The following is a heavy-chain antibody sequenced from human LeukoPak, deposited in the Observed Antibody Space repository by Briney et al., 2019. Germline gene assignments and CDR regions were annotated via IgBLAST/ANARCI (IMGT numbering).Heavy chain of an antibody. V-gene: IGHV3-23*01. CDR3: AKDLPWFDP. CDR1: GFTLSDHY. CDR2: ISGSGGST. Sequence: GGSLRLSCAASGFTLSDHYMDWVRQAPGKGLEWVSAISGSGGSTYYADSVKGRFTISRDNSKNTLYLQMNSLRAEDTAVYYCAKDLPWFDPWGQGTLVTVSS. D-gene: IGHD5/OR15-5a*01. J-gene: IGHJ5*02.